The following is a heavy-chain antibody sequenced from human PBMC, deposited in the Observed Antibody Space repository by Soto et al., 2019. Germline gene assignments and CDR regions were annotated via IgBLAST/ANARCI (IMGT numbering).Heavy chain of an antibody. CDR2: INPSGGST. CDR1: GYTFTSYY. V-gene: IGHV1-46*01. Sequence: ASVKVSCKASGYTFTSYYMHWVRQAPGQGLEWMGIINPSGGSTSYAQKFQGRVTMTRDTSTSTVYMELSSLGSEDTAVYYCARDTGYDILTGYYTPLFDYWGQGTLVTVSS. CDR3: ARDTGYDILTGYYTPLFDY. D-gene: IGHD3-9*01. J-gene: IGHJ4*02.